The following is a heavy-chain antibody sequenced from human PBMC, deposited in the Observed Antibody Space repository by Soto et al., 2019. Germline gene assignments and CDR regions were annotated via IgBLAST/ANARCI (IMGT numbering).Heavy chain of an antibody. CDR2: IYYSGST. CDR1: GGSISSGDYY. D-gene: IGHD5-12*01. Sequence: PSETLSLTCTVSGGSISSGDYYWSWIRQPPGKGLEWIGYIYYSGSTYYNPSLKSRVTISVDTSKNQFSLKLSSVTAADTAVYYCARDGGPHSGYDYGGTYYYYGMDVWGQGTTVTVSS. J-gene: IGHJ6*02. CDR3: ARDGGPHSGYDYGGTYYYYGMDV. V-gene: IGHV4-30-4*01.